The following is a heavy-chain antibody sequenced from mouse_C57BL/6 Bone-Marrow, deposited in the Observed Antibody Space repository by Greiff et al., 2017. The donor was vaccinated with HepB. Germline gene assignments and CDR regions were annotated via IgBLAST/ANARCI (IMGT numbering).Heavy chain of an antibody. CDR2: INPYNGDT. V-gene: IGHV1-20*01. J-gene: IGHJ4*01. D-gene: IGHD2-4*01. CDR3: ARGDYDDAMDY. CDR1: GYSFTGYF. Sequence: EVQLQQSGPELVKPGDSVKISCKASGYSFTGYFMNWVMQSHGKSLEWIGRINPYNGDTFYNQKFKGKATLTVDKSSSTAHMELRSLTSEDSAVYYCARGDYDDAMDYWGQGTSVTVSS.